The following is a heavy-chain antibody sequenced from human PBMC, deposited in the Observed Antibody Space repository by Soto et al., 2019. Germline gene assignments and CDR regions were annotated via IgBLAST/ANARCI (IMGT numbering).Heavy chain of an antibody. J-gene: IGHJ4*02. CDR2: IEHNGSDK. V-gene: IGHV3-23*01. CDR1: GFTFSSHT. CDR3: VSWVSALFDY. D-gene: IGHD2-8*01. Sequence: GGSLRLSCAASGFTFSSHTMSWVLQAPGEGLEWGSTIEHNGSDKYYPHSVRGRFTISRDNSRNTLALQMNSLRAEDTAVYFCVSWVSALFDYWGQGTLVTVSS.